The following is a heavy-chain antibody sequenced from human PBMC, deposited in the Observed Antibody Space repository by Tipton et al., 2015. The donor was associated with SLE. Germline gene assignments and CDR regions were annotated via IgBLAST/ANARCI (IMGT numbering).Heavy chain of an antibody. CDR2: IYYSGST. V-gene: IGHV4-31*03. Sequence: TLSLTCSVSGGSISSGGYYWSWIRQLPGKGLEWIGYIYYSGSTYYNTSLKSRVIISRDTSKNQFSLSLSSVTAADTAVYYCAKADGVVGGQVPYWYFDLWGRGTLATVSS. D-gene: IGHD2-21*01. CDR1: GGSISSGGYY. CDR3: AKADGVVGGQVPYWYFDL. J-gene: IGHJ2*01.